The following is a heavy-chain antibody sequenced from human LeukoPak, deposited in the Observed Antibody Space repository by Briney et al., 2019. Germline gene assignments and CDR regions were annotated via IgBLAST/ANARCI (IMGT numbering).Heavy chain of an antibody. D-gene: IGHD4-17*01. Sequence: GGSLRLSCAASGFTFSSYWMSWVRQAPGKGLEWVANIKQDGSEMHYVDSVKGRFTISRDNSKNTLYLQMNSLRAEDTAVYYCARDYGDYVSFFDYWGQGTLVTVSS. CDR1: GFTFSSYW. CDR3: ARDYGDYVSFFDY. J-gene: IGHJ4*02. V-gene: IGHV3-7*01. CDR2: IKQDGSEM.